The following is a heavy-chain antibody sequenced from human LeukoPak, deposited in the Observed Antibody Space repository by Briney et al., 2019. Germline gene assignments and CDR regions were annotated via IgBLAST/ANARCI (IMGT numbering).Heavy chain of an antibody. Sequence: SGPALVKPTQTLTLTCTFSGFSLSTSGMCVSWIRQPPGKALEWLARIDWDDDKYYSTSLKTRLTISKDTSKNQVVLTMTNMDPVDTATYYYARIDTAMACFDYWGQGTLVTVSS. V-gene: IGHV2-70*11. D-gene: IGHD5-18*01. J-gene: IGHJ4*02. CDR3: ARIDTAMACFDY. CDR1: GFSLSTSGMC. CDR2: IDWDDDK.